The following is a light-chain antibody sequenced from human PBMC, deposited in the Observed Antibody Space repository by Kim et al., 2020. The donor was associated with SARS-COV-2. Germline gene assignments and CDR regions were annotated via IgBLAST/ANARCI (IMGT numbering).Light chain of an antibody. CDR3: TSFTSSSTVV. Sequence: GQSITISCTGSSRDVGGYNYVSWYQQHPGKAPKVMIYDVTKRPSGVSNRFSGSKSANTASLTISGLQAEDEGDYYCTSFTSSSTVVFGGGTQLTVL. J-gene: IGLJ2*01. CDR1: SRDVGGYNY. CDR2: DVT. V-gene: IGLV2-14*04.